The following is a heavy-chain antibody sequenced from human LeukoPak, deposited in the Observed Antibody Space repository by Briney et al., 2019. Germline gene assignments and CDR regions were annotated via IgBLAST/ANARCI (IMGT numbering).Heavy chain of an antibody. CDR1: GYTFTGYY. CDR3: ARGRPPRRAQWPSRLNWFDP. D-gene: IGHD6-19*01. J-gene: IGHJ5*02. V-gene: IGHV1-2*02. CDR2: INPNSGGT. Sequence: ASVKVSCKASGYTFTGYYMYWVRQAPGQGLEWMGWINPNSGGTNYAQKFQGRVTMTRDTSISTAYMELSRLRTDDTAVYYCARGRPPRRAQWPSRLNWFDPWGQGTLVTVSS.